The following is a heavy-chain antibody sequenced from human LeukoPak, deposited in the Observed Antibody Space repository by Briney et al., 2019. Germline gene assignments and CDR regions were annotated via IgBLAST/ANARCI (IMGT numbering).Heavy chain of an antibody. D-gene: IGHD3-22*01. CDR1: GYTLTELS. CDR3: ARAISYAYDSSGYYALYYFDY. V-gene: IGHV1-24*01. Sequence: ASVKVSCKVSGYTLTELSMHWVRQAPGKGLEWMGGFDPEDGETIYAQKFQGRVTMTEDTSTSTAYMELRSLRSDDTAVYYCARAISYAYDSSGYYALYYFDYWGQGTLVTVSS. CDR2: FDPEDGET. J-gene: IGHJ4*02.